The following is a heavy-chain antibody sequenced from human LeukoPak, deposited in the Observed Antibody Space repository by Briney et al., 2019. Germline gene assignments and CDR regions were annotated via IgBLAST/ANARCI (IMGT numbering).Heavy chain of an antibody. D-gene: IGHD2-21*01. J-gene: IGHJ4*02. CDR2: TSSSDAGT. V-gene: IGHV3-23*01. CDR3: AKAPVTSCRGAYCYPFDS. CDR1: GFIFSDHY. Sequence: GGSLRLSCAVSGFIFSDHYMDWVRQAPGKGLEWVAATSSSDAGTYHADSVRGRFTISRDNSKNTLYLQMNSLRAEDAAVYFCAKAPVTSCRGAYCYPFDSWGQGTLVTVSS.